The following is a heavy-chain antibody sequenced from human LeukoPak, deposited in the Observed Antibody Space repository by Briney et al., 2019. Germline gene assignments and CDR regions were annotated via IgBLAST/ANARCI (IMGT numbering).Heavy chain of an antibody. D-gene: IGHD5-18*01. CDR2: ISYDGSNK. CDR1: GFTFSSYA. Sequence: PGGSLRLSCAASGFTFSSYAMHWVRQAPGKGLEWVAVISYDGSNKYYADSVKGRFTISRDNSKNTLYLQMNSLRAEDTAVYYCAREYGYSYAYYYYYYMDVWGKGTTVTVSS. V-gene: IGHV3-30*04. J-gene: IGHJ6*03. CDR3: AREYGYSYAYYYYYYMDV.